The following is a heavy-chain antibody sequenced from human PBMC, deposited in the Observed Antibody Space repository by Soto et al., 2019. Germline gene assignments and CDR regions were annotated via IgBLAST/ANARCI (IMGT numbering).Heavy chain of an antibody. CDR3: ARTYVTDVVVVPASKDYMDV. CDR2: ISYSGST. Sequence: QLQLQESGPGLVKPSETLSLTCTVSGGSISSSSSSWGWIRQPPGKGLEWLGIISYSGSTYYSTSLKSRVTISVDAYKNLFSLKLSSVTAADTAVYYCARTYVTDVVVVPASKDYMDVWGKGTTVTVSS. D-gene: IGHD2-2*01. CDR1: GGSISSSSSS. V-gene: IGHV4-39*01. J-gene: IGHJ6*03.